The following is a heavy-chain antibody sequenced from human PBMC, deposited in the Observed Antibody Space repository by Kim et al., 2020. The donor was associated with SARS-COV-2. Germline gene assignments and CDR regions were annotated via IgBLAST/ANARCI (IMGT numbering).Heavy chain of an antibody. Sequence: SETLSLTCSVSSDSISSYSCSWIRQLPGKGLEWLGYSYLSRTTDYHPSLKPRVPISWETSRNHSLLVMTAVTAAEAAVFYCASAGGRASGQQYYY. D-gene: IGHD6-19*01. V-gene: IGHV4-59*01. CDR1: SDSISSYS. CDR3: ASAGGRASGQQYYY. CDR2: SYLSRTT. J-gene: IGHJ6*01.